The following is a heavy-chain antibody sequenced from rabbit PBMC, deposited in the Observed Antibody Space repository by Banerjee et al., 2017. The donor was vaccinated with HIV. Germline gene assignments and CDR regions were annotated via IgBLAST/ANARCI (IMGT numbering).Heavy chain of an antibody. CDR3: ARETAAYAGGTYTTGGDL. D-gene: IGHD8-1*01. CDR1: GFDLSSYYY. J-gene: IGHJ4*01. Sequence: QQLVESGGGLVKPGASLTLTCKASGFDLSSYYYMCWGRQAPGKGLEWIACIYTSSGSTYYASWAKGRFTISKPSSTTVTLQMTSLTAADTATYFCARETAAYAGGTYTTGGDLWGQGTLVTVS. CDR2: IYTSSGST. V-gene: IGHV1S40*01.